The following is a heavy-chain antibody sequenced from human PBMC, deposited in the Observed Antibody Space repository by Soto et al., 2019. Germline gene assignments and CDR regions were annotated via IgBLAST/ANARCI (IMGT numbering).Heavy chain of an antibody. D-gene: IGHD1-1*01. CDR1: GGSVSSSRYY. CDR2: IFYTGST. CDR3: ARALNWNGDYFDY. Sequence: PSETLSLTCTVSGGSVSSSRYYWGWIRQPPGKGLEWIGSIFYTGSTYYNPSLKSRVTISVDTSKNQFSLRLNSVTAADTAVYYCARALNWNGDYFDYWGQGTLVTVSS. V-gene: IGHV4-39*01. J-gene: IGHJ4*02.